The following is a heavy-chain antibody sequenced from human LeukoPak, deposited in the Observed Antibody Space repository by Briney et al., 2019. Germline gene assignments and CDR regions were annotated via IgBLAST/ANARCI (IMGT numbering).Heavy chain of an antibody. CDR3: ARGGGYSYGYFDY. CDR1: VYAFTGYY. V-gene: IGHV1-2*02. D-gene: IGHD5-18*01. CDR2: INPNSGGT. Sequence: ASVKVSCTASVYAFTGYYMYWVRQAPGQGLEWMGWINPNSGGTNYAPKFQGRVTMTRDTSISTAYMELSRLRSGDTAVYYCARGGGYSYGYFDYWGQGTLVTVSS. J-gene: IGHJ4*02.